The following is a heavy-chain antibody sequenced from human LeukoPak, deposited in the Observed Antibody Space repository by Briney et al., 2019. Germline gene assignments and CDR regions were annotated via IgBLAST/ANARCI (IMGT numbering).Heavy chain of an antibody. V-gene: IGHV3-23*01. Sequence: PGGSLRLSCAASGLTFSSNAMSWVRQAPGKGLEWVSGISGSGISTHYADSVKGRFTISRDNSKNTLYLQMTSLRAEDTAVYYCAKEGSSGWYSFFDYWGPGTLVTVSS. CDR1: GLTFSSNA. D-gene: IGHD6-19*01. J-gene: IGHJ4*02. CDR3: AKEGSSGWYSFFDY. CDR2: ISGSGIST.